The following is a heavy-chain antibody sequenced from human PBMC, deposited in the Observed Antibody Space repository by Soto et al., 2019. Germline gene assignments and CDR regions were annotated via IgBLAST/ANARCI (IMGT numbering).Heavy chain of an antibody. D-gene: IGHD3-9*01. J-gene: IGHJ4*02. CDR3: ARGTARYFDRYYFDY. V-gene: IGHV4-59*01. CDR2: IYYSGST. CDR1: GGSISSYY. Sequence: PSETLSLTCTVSGGSISSYYWSWIRQPPGKGLEWIGYIYYSGSTNYNPSLKSRVTISVDTSKNQFSLKLSSVTAADTAVYYCARGTARYFDRYYFDYWGQGTLVTVSS.